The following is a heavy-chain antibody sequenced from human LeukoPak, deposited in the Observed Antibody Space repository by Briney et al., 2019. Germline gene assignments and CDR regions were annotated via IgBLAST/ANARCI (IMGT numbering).Heavy chain of an antibody. CDR1: GFTFSSYA. D-gene: IGHD6-13*01. CDR3: ARDGLSSSWYGGYFDY. V-gene: IGHV3-23*01. J-gene: IGHJ4*02. CDR2: ISGSGGST. Sequence: GGSLRLSCAASGFTFSSYAMSWVRQAPGEGLEWVSAISGSGGSTYYADSVKGRFTISRDNSKNTLYLQMNSLRAEDTAVYYCARDGLSSSWYGGYFDYWGQGTLVTVSS.